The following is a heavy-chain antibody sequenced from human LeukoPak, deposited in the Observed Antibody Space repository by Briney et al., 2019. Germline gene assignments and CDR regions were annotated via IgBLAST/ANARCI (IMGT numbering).Heavy chain of an antibody. V-gene: IGHV1-2*02. CDR3: ARGRGTSSFDY. Sequence: ASVKVSCKASEYTFTTYYFHWVRQAPGQGLEWMGWINPNSGDSKCTEKFQDRVTMTRDTSISTVYMELSRLRYDDTAVYYCARGRGTSSFDYWSQGTLVTVSS. CDR2: INPNSGDS. CDR1: EYTFTTYY. J-gene: IGHJ4*02. D-gene: IGHD6-6*01.